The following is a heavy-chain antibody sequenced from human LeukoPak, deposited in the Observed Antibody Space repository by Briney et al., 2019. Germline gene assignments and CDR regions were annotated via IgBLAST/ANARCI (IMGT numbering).Heavy chain of an antibody. CDR2: INQGASQK. CDR1: GFTFGSYA. D-gene: IGHD4-17*01. V-gene: IGHV3-7*01. J-gene: IGHJ4*02. Sequence: GGSLRLSCAASGFTFGSYAMSWVRQAPGRGLEWVASINQGASQKYYLDSVKGRFTISRDNNAKNSLYLEMNSLRAEDTAEYYCARLFGDVTIYDYWGQGTLVTVSS. CDR3: ARLFGDVTIYDY.